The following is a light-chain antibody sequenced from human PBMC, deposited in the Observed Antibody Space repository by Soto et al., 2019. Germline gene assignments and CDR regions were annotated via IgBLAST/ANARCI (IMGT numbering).Light chain of an antibody. CDR1: SSDVGGYNY. V-gene: IGLV2-11*01. Sequence: QSALTQPRSVSGSPGQSVTISCTGTSSDVGGYNYVSWYQQHPGKATKLMIYDVSKRPSGFADRFSGSKSGNTASLTIAGLQAEDEADYYCCSYAGSYTLVFGGGTKLTVL. CDR3: CSYAGSYTLV. J-gene: IGLJ3*02. CDR2: DVS.